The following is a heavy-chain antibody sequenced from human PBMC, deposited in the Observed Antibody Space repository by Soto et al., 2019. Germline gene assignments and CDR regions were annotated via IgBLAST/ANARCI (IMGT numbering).Heavy chain of an antibody. CDR3: ANETRAYVIYY. V-gene: IGHV3-30-3*02. CDR2: ISYDGNTK. Sequence: QVQLVESGGGVVQPGRSLRLSCAASGFIFSGYAMHWVRQAPGKGLEGVAVISYDGNTKYYADSVKGRFTVSRDNSKNTKYVQMNNLSAEDTAMYYCANETRAYVIYYWGQGALGTVSS. J-gene: IGHJ4*02. D-gene: IGHD2-21*01. CDR1: GFIFSGYA.